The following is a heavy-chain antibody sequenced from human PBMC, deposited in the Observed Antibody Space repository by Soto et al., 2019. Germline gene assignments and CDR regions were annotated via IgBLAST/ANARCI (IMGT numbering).Heavy chain of an antibody. CDR1: GFTFSSYG. V-gene: IGHV3-33*01. Sequence: GGSLRLSCAASGFTFSSYGMHWVRQAPGKGLEWVAVIWYDGSNKYYADSVKGRFNISRDNSKNTLYLQMNSLRAEETAVYYCAREYSSSSYYYGMDVWGQGTTVTVSS. CDR3: AREYSSSSYYYGMDV. D-gene: IGHD6-6*01. CDR2: IWYDGSNK. J-gene: IGHJ6*02.